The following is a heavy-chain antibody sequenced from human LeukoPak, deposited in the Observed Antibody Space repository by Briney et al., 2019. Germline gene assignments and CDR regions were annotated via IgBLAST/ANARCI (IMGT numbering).Heavy chain of an antibody. V-gene: IGHV4-39*01. D-gene: IGHD2-2*01. J-gene: IGHJ5*02. CDR2: IYYSGST. CDR3: ARHVCSSTSCYGNWFDP. Sequence: SETLSLTCSVSGGSISNSNYYWGWIRLPPGKGMEWIGTIYYSGSTNYNPSLKSRLTISVHTSKNQFSMKLSSVTAADTAVYYCARHVCSSTSCYGNWFDPWGQGTLVTVSS. CDR1: GGSISNSNYY.